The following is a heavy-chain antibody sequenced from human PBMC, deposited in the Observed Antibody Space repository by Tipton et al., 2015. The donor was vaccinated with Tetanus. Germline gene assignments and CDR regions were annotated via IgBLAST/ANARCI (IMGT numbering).Heavy chain of an antibody. CDR3: ARDPGIHLPYNWFDP. J-gene: IGHJ5*02. CDR1: GYTFTGYY. V-gene: IGHV1-2*04. Sequence: QLVQSGTEVKKPGASVKVSCKASGYTFTGYYMHWVRQAPGQGLEWMGWINPNSGGTNYAQKFQGWVTMTRDTSISTAYMELSRLRSDDTAVYYCARDPGIHLPYNWFDPWGQGTLVTVSS. CDR2: INPNSGGT. D-gene: IGHD5-18*01.